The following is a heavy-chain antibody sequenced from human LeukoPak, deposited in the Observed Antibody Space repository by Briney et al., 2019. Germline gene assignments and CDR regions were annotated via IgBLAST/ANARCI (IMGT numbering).Heavy chain of an antibody. J-gene: IGHJ3*02. CDR1: GYTFTGYY. CDR2: INPNSGGT. V-gene: IGHV1-2*02. Sequence: ASVKVSCKDSGYTFTGYYMHWVRQAPGQGLEWMGWINPNSGGTNYAQKFQGRVTMTRDTSISTAYMELSRLTSDDTAVYYCARVGGGDFHDAFDIWGQGTMVTVSS. CDR3: ARVGGGDFHDAFDI. D-gene: IGHD2-21*01.